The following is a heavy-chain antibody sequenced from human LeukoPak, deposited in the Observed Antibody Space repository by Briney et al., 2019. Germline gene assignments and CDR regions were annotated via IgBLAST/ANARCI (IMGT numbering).Heavy chain of an antibody. D-gene: IGHD6-6*01. CDR2: IIPIFGTA. J-gene: IGHJ4*02. V-gene: IGHV1-69*13. Sequence: GASVKVSCKAYGYTFTSYGISWVRQAPGQGLEWMGGIIPIFGTANYAQKFQGRITITADESTSTAYMELSSLRSEDTAVYYCARDGYSSSSFTPFDYWGQGTLVTVSS. CDR3: ARDGYSSSSFTPFDY. CDR1: GYTFTSYG.